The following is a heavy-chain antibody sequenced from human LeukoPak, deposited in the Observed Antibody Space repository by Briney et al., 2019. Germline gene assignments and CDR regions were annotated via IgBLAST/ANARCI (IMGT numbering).Heavy chain of an antibody. D-gene: IGHD3-22*01. J-gene: IGHJ4*02. CDR3: VRALYDGSGYYSHFDY. V-gene: IGHV3-21*01. CDR2: ITRSSIYT. CDR1: GFTFSSYS. Sequence: GRSPRLSCAGSGFTFSSYSMTWVRQAPGKGLEWVSSITRSSIYTYYADSVKGRFTISRDNAKKSLYLQMNSLRTEDTAVYYCVRALYDGSGYYSHFDYWGQGTLVTVSS.